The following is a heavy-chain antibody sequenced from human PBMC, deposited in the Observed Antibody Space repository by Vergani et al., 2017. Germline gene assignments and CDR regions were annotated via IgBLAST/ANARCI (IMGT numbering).Heavy chain of an antibody. CDR3: AKASNARIAAALDY. CDR2: ISWNSGSI. V-gene: IGHV3-9*01. D-gene: IGHD6-13*01. CDR1: GFTFDDYA. Sequence: EVQLVESGGGLVQPGRTLRLSCAASGFTFDDYAMHWVRQAPGKGLEWVSGISWNSGSIGYADAVKGRFTISRDNAKNSLYLQMNSLRAEDTALYYCAKASNARIAAALDYWGQGTLVTVSS. J-gene: IGHJ4*02.